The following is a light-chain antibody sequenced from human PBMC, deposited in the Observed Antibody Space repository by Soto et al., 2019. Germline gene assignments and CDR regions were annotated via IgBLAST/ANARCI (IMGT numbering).Light chain of an antibody. V-gene: IGKV3-20*01. CDR2: GVS. Sequence: EIVLTQSPGTLSLSPGEGATLSCRASQSVTSSYLAWYRQKPGQTPRLLIYGVSSRATGIPDRFSGSGSGTDFTLTISRLDPEDFAVYYCQQYGSSPWTFGQGTKVEIK. CDR3: QQYGSSPWT. CDR1: QSVTSSY. J-gene: IGKJ1*01.